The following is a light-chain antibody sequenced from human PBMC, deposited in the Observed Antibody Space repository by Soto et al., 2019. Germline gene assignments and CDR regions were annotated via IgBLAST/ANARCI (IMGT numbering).Light chain of an antibody. CDR2: DAT. CDR3: QQYGSSGT. J-gene: IGKJ1*01. Sequence: EIVLTQSPATLSVSPGERASLSCRASQTVDNFLAWYQLKPGKAPRLLIYDATKRASGIPVRFTGSGSGTDFTLTISRLEPEDFAVYYCQQYGSSGTFGQGTKGDIK. CDR1: QTVDNF. V-gene: IGKV3-20*01.